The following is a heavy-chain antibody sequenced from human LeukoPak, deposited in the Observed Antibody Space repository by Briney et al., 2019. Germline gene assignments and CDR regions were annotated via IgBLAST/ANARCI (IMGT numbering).Heavy chain of an antibody. D-gene: IGHD3-3*01. CDR3: ASQYYDFWSGYYRMDAFDI. CDR2: INHSGST. Sequence: SETLSLTCAVYGGSFSGYYWSWIRQPPGKGLEWIGEINHSGSTNYNPSLKSRVTMSVDTSKNQFSLKLSSVTAADTAVYYCASQYYDFWSGYYRMDAFDIWGQGTMVTVSS. J-gene: IGHJ3*02. CDR1: GGSFSGYY. V-gene: IGHV4-34*01.